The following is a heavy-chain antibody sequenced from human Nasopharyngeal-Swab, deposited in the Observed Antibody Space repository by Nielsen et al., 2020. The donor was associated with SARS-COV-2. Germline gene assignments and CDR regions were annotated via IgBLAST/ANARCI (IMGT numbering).Heavy chain of an antibody. V-gene: IGHV3-74*01. Sequence: GESLKISCAASDFPFTNYWMHWVRQAPGKGLVWISRINIEGGTTFYADSVKGRFTISRDNAKNTLYMQTNSLRVEDTAVYYCAKAPYLRGLDVWGQGTTVTVSS. CDR2: INIEGGTT. CDR3: AKAPYLRGLDV. J-gene: IGHJ6*02. D-gene: IGHD2-21*01. CDR1: DFPFTNYW.